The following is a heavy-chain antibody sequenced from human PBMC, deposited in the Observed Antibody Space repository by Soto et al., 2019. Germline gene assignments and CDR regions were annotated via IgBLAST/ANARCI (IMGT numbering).Heavy chain of an antibody. CDR3: ASAYYDFWGGYSYEYYFDY. V-gene: IGHV4-59*01. CDR1: SDSMNSYY. D-gene: IGHD3-3*01. J-gene: IGHJ4*02. CDR2: IYYSGST. Sequence: PSETLSLTCTFSSDSMNSYYWNWIRQPPGKGLEWIGYIYYSGSTNYNPSLKSRVTISVDTSKNQFSLKLSSVPAADTAMYYCASAYYDFWGGYSYEYYFDYWGPGTRVTVSS.